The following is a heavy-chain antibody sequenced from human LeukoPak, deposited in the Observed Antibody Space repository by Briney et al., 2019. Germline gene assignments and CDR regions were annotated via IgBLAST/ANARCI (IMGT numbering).Heavy chain of an antibody. CDR3: ARDSSAYCRSTSCYYYYGMDV. CDR2: INPSGGST. V-gene: IGHV1-46*01. Sequence: GASVKVSCKASGYTFTSYYMRWVRQAPGQGLEWMGIINPSGGSTSYAQKFQGRVTMTRDTSTSTVYMELSSLRSEDTAVYYCARDSSAYCRSTSCYYYYGMDVWGKGTTVTVSS. J-gene: IGHJ6*04. CDR1: GYTFTSYY. D-gene: IGHD2-2*01.